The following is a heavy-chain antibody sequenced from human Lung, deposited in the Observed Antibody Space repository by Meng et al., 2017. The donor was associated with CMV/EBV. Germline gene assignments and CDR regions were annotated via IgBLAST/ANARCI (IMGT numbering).Heavy chain of an antibody. CDR3: ARGAWNYVGVVDY. CDR1: GGSFSGYY. D-gene: IGHD1-7*01. J-gene: IGHJ4*02. Sequence: SETLSLXCAVYGGSFSGYYWSWIRQPPGKGLEWIGEINHSGSTNYNPTLKSRVTISVDTAKNQLPLKLSSVTAADTAVYYCARGAWNYVGVVDYWGQGSLVTVSS. V-gene: IGHV4-34*01. CDR2: INHSGST.